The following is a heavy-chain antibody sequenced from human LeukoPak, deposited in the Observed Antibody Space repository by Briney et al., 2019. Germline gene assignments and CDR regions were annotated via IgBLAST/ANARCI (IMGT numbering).Heavy chain of an antibody. CDR1: GFTFSSYA. J-gene: IGHJ4*02. Sequence: GGSLRLSCAASGFTFSSYAMSWIRQAPGKGLEWVSYISSSGSTIYYADSVKGRFTISRDNAKNSLYLQMNSLRAEDTAVYYCASLPTLTGYLDYWGQGTLVTVSS. V-gene: IGHV3-11*01. CDR3: ASLPTLTGYLDY. D-gene: IGHD1-14*01. CDR2: ISSSGSTI.